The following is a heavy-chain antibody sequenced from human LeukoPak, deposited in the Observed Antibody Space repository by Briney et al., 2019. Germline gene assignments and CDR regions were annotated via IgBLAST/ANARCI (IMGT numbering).Heavy chain of an antibody. D-gene: IGHD3-22*01. CDR2: IYYSGST. CDR1: GGSISSYY. V-gene: IGHV4-59*01. J-gene: IGHJ4*02. Sequence: SETLSLTCTVSGGSISSYYWSWIRQPPGKGLEWIGYIYYSGSTNYNPSLKSRVTISVDTSKNQFSLKLSSVTAADTAVYYCARTRSSGYLTFDYWGQGILVTVSS. CDR3: ARTRSSGYLTFDY.